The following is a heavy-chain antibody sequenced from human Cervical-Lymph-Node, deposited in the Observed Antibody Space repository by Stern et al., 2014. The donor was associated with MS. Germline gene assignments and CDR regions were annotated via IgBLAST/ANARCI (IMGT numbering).Heavy chain of an antibody. CDR1: GFTFSNSW. CDR3: ARDNGDFTNDY. CDR2: IKPDGSEK. J-gene: IGHJ4*02. V-gene: IGHV3-7*01. Sequence: EVQLVESGGGLVQPGGSLRLSCGASGFTFSNSWMTWARQAPGAGLEWVANIKPDGSEKYYANSVKGRFTISRDNAKNSLYLQMNSLRAEDTAVYYCARDNGDFTNDYWGQGTLLTVSS. D-gene: IGHD4-17*01.